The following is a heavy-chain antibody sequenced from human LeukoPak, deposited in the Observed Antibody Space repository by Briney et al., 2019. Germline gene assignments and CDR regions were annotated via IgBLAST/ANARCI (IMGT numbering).Heavy chain of an antibody. D-gene: IGHD1-26*01. V-gene: IGHV3-23*01. CDR3: AKNPTVGAINHYFDY. J-gene: IGHJ4*02. Sequence: QPGGSLRLSCAASGFTFSSYAISWVRQAPGKGLEWVSAISGSGGSTYYADSVKGRFTISRDNSKNTLYLQMNSLRAEDTAIYYCAKNPTVGAINHYFDYWGQGTLVTVSS. CDR1: GFTFSSYA. CDR2: ISGSGGST.